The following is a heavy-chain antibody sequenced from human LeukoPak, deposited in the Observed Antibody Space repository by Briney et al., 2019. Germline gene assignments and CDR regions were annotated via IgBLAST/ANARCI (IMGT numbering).Heavy chain of an antibody. CDR1: GFTFSSYA. J-gene: IGHJ4*02. D-gene: IGHD6-19*01. CDR2: ISGSGDST. V-gene: IGHV3-23*01. CDR3: AKEGIAVAGPFYY. Sequence: PGGSLRLSCAASGFTFSSYAMSWVRQAPGKGLEWVSTISGSGDSTYYADSVKGRFTIPRDNSKNTLYLQMNSLRAEDTAVYYCAKEGIAVAGPFYYWGQGTLVTVSS.